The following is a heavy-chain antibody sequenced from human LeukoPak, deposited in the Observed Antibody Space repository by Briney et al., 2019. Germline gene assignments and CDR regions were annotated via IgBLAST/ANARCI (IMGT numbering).Heavy chain of an antibody. CDR3: ARTTYSSGWYGIFDY. CDR1: GGSISSYY. V-gene: IGHV4-59*01. D-gene: IGHD6-19*01. Sequence: PSETLSLTCTVSGGSISSYYWSWIRQPPGKGLEWIAYIYYSGSSNYNPSLKSRVTISVDTSKNQFSLKLTSVTAADTAVYYCARTTYSSGWYGIFDYWGQGTLVTVSS. J-gene: IGHJ4*02. CDR2: IYYSGSS.